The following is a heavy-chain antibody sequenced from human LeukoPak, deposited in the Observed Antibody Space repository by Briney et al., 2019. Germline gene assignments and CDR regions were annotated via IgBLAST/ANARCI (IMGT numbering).Heavy chain of an antibody. J-gene: IGHJ4*02. Sequence: ASVKVSSKASGYTFTSYGISWVRQAPGQGLEWMGWISAYNGNTNYAQKLQGRVTMTTDTSTSTAYMELRSLRSDDTAVYYCARVCRNYYDSSGYYYSDYWGQGTLVTVSS. CDR3: ARVCRNYYDSSGYYYSDY. D-gene: IGHD3-22*01. CDR2: ISAYNGNT. CDR1: GYTFTSYG. V-gene: IGHV1-18*01.